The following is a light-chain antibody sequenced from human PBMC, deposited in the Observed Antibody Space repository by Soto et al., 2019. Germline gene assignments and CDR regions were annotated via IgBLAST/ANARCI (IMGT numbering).Light chain of an antibody. CDR2: KAS. V-gene: IGKV1-5*03. CDR3: QHYNSYSEA. J-gene: IGKJ1*01. CDR1: QPISSW. Sequence: DIQMTQSPSTLSGSVGDRVTITCRASQPISSWLVWYQQKPGKAPKLLIYKASTLKSGVPSRFSGSGSGTEFTLTISSLQPDDFATYYSQHYNSYSEAFGQGTKVDIK.